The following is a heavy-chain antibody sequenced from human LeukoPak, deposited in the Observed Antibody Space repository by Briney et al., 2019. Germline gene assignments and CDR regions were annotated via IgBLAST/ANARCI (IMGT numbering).Heavy chain of an antibody. CDR3: ARERDYLDSSGYSYGDYMDV. J-gene: IGHJ6*03. CDR2: FTNSGSPI. CDR1: GFAFSVYY. D-gene: IGHD3-22*01. V-gene: IGHV3-11*04. Sequence: GVSLRLSCAASGFAFSVYYMSWIRRARGKGLKWVSDFTNSGSPIYYADSVKGLFPIPRDNAKNSLFLQMNSLRAEDTAMYYCARERDYLDSSGYSYGDYMDVWGKGTTVTVSS.